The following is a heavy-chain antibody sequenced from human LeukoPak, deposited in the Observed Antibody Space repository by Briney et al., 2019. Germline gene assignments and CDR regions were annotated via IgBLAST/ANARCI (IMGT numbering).Heavy chain of an antibody. D-gene: IGHD3-22*01. CDR3: ARVPKGPYDSSDDAFDI. V-gene: IGHV3-21*01. CDR2: ISSSSSYI. Sequence: PGGSLRLSCAASGFTFSSYSMNWVRQAPGKGLEWVSSISSSSSYIYYADSVKGRFTISRDNAKNSLYLQMNSLRAEDTAVYYCARVPKGPYDSSDDAFDIWGQGTLVTVSS. CDR1: GFTFSSYS. J-gene: IGHJ3*02.